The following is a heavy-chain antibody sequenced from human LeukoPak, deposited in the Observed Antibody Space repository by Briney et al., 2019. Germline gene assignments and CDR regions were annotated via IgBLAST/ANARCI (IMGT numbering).Heavy chain of an antibody. D-gene: IGHD3-22*01. J-gene: IGHJ4*02. V-gene: IGHV3-74*03. Sequence: PGGSLRLSCAASGFTFSRYWMNWVRQAPGKGLVWVSSINTDGSSTMYADSVKGRFTISRDNAKSTLYLQMNSLRAEDTAVYFCASLLNYYDSSDSAGWGQGTLVTVSS. CDR2: INTDGSST. CDR3: ASLLNYYDSSDSAG. CDR1: GFTFSRYW.